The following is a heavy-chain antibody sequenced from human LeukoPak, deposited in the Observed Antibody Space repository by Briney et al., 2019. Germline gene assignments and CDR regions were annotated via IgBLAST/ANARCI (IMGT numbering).Heavy chain of an antibody. D-gene: IGHD6-13*01. CDR2: INHSGST. J-gene: IGHJ6*02. CDR1: GGSFSGYY. CDR3: ASGSSPLELNYYGMDV. V-gene: IGHV4-34*01. Sequence: SETLSLTCAVYGGSFSGYYWSWISQPPGKGLEWIGEINHSGSTNYNPSLKSGVTISVDTSKNQFSLKLSSVTAADTAVYYCASGSSPLELNYYGMDVWGQGTTVTVSS.